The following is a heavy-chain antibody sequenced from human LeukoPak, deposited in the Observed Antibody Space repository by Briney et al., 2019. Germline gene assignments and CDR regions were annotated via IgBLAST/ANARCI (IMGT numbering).Heavy chain of an antibody. CDR2: ISSSSSYI. CDR3: ASIAARPSFRFDY. J-gene: IGHJ4*02. Sequence: PGGSLRLSCAASGFTFSTSWMIWVRQAPGKGLEWVSSISSSSSYIYYADSVKGRFTISRDNAKNSLYLQMNSLRAEDTAVYYCASIAARPSFRFDYWGQGTLVTVSS. D-gene: IGHD6-6*01. CDR1: GFTFSTSW. V-gene: IGHV3-21*01.